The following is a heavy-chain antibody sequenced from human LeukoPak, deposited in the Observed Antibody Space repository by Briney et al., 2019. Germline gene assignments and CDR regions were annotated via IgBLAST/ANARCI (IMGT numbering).Heavy chain of an antibody. CDR3: ARARSPRSGPMGAFDI. D-gene: IGHD3-3*01. V-gene: IGHV3-30-3*01. CDR1: GFTFSSNA. Sequence: GGSLRLSCAASGFTFSSNAMHWVRQAPGKGLEWVAVISYDGSNKYYADSVKGRFTISRDNSKNTLYLQMNSLRAEDTAVYYCARARSPRSGPMGAFDIWGQGTMVTVSS. J-gene: IGHJ3*02. CDR2: ISYDGSNK.